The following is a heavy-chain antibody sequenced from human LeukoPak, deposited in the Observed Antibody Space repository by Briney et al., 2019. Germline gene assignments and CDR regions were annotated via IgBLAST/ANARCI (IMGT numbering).Heavy chain of an antibody. Sequence: SQTLSLTCAVPGGSISSSGYYWSWIRQHPGKGLEWIGYIFYSGSTYYNPSLKSRVTISLDTSKNQFSLKLSSVTAADTAVYYCARANYYDSGGYLPVVYPSDYWGQGTLVTVSS. D-gene: IGHD3-22*01. J-gene: IGHJ4*02. CDR3: ARANYYDSGGYLPVVYPSDY. V-gene: IGHV4-31*11. CDR1: GGSISSSGYY. CDR2: IFYSGST.